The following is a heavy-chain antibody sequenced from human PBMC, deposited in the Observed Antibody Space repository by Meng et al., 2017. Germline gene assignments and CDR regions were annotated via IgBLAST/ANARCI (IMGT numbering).Heavy chain of an antibody. J-gene: IGHJ4*02. D-gene: IGHD3-16*01. CDR1: GCSVTVGSHY. V-gene: IGHV4-61*01. Sequence: QCRGAGPVLVVPLETLSLAFSVSGCSVTVGSHYLSLSRQPRGKGLEWCGYIDYGGSTSYNPSLRSRVTISVDTSNNQFSLKLSSVTAADTAVFYCARTRGDYYFGYWGQGTLVTVSS. CDR2: IDYGGST. CDR3: ARTRGDYYFGY.